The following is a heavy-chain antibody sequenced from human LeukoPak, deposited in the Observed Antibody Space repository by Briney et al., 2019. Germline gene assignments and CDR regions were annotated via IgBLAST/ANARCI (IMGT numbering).Heavy chain of an antibody. CDR2: ISSSSSYI. CDR1: GFTFSSYS. CDR3: AREPALYYFDY. D-gene: IGHD2-2*01. J-gene: IGHJ4*02. Sequence: PGGSLRLSCADSGFTFSSYSMNWVRQAPGKGLEWVSSISSSSSYIYYADSVKGRFTISRDNAKNSLYLQMNSLRAEDTAVYYCAREPALYYFDYWGQGTLVTVSS. V-gene: IGHV3-21*01.